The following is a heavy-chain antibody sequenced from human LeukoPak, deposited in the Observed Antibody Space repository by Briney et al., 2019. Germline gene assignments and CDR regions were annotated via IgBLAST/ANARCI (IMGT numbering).Heavy chain of an antibody. CDR1: GGSISSSSYY. J-gene: IGHJ4*02. CDR3: ARVLKGRAPFDY. CDR2: IYHSGST. Sequence: PSETLSLTRTVSGGSISSSSYYWGWIRQPPGKGLEWIGSIYHSGSTYYNPSLKSRVTISVDTSKNQFSLKLSSVTAADTAVYYCARVLKGRAPFDYWGQGTLVTVSS. V-gene: IGHV4-39*07.